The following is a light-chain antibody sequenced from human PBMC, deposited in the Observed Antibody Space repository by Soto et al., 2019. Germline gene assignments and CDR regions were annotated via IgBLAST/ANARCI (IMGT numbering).Light chain of an antibody. V-gene: IGKV2-28*01. Sequence: DIVMTQSPLSLPVTPGEPASISCRSSQSLLHSNGYNYLDWYLQKPGQSPQLLIYLGSNRASGVPDMFSGSGSGTDFTLKISSVEAEDVGVYYCMQALQTPVTFGGGTKVEIK. CDR2: LGS. J-gene: IGKJ4*01. CDR3: MQALQTPVT. CDR1: QSLLHSNGYNY.